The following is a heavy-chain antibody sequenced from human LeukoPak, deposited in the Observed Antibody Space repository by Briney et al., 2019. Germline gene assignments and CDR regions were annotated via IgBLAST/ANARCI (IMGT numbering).Heavy chain of an antibody. CDR2: ISAYNGNT. V-gene: IGHV1-18*01. Sequence: GASVKVSCKASGYTFTSYGISWVRQAPGQGLEWMGWISAYNGNTNYAQKLQGRVTITTDTSTSTAYMELRSLRSDDTAVYYCAREGVGYSYGRYYFDYWGQGTLVTVSS. J-gene: IGHJ4*02. CDR3: AREGVGYSYGRYYFDY. D-gene: IGHD5-18*01. CDR1: GYTFTSYG.